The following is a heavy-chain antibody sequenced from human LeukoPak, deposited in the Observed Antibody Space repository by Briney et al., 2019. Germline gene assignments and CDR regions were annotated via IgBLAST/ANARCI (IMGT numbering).Heavy chain of an antibody. CDR1: GFTFSSYE. CDR2: ISSSGSTI. D-gene: IGHD2-8*01. V-gene: IGHV3-48*03. Sequence: DPGGSLRLSCAASGFTFSSYEMNRVRQAPGKGLEWVSYISSSGSTIYYADSVKGRFTISRDNAKNSLYLQMNSLRAEDTAVYYCARDPGYCTNGVCYTEYYFDYWGQGTLVTVSS. J-gene: IGHJ4*02. CDR3: ARDPGYCTNGVCYTEYYFDY.